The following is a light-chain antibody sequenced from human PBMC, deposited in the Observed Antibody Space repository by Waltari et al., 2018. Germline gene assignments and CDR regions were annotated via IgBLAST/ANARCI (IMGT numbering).Light chain of an antibody. V-gene: IGKV3-15*01. CDR3: QQYNRYLLT. Sequence: EIVMTQSPATLSVSPGERATLSCRASQSVSSNLAWYQQKPGQAPRLLIYGASTRATGIPARFSGSGSGTEFTLTISSLQPDDFATYYCQQYNRYLLTFGGGTKVEIK. CDR1: QSVSSN. J-gene: IGKJ4*01. CDR2: GAS.